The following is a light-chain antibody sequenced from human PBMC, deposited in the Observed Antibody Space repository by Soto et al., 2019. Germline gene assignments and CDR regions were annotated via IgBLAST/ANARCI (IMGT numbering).Light chain of an antibody. CDR1: QSVSANY. CDR3: QHSGNFPPWT. CDR2: DTS. J-gene: IGKJ1*01. Sequence: EIVLAQCPGTLSLSPGERATLSCRASQSVSANYYLAWYQQKPGQAPRLLIYDTSSRATGIPDRFSGGGSGTDFTLTISRLEPEDFAVYYCQHSGNFPPWTFGQGTKVEIK. V-gene: IGKV3-20*01.